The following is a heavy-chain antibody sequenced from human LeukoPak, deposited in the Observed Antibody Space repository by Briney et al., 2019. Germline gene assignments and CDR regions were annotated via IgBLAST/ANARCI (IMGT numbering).Heavy chain of an antibody. CDR1: GFTFSSYG. Sequence: GGSLRLSCAASGFTFSSYGMHWVRQAPGKGLEWVAVIWYDGSNKYYADSVEGRFTISRDNSKNTLYLQMNSLRAEDTAVYYCARDHPTVTTGWDYWGQGTLVTVSS. V-gene: IGHV3-33*01. CDR3: ARDHPTVTTGWDY. CDR2: IWYDGSNK. D-gene: IGHD4-17*01. J-gene: IGHJ4*02.